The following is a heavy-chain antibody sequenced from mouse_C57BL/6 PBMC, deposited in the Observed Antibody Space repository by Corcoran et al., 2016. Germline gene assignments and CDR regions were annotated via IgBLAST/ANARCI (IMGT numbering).Heavy chain of an antibody. D-gene: IGHD2-1*01. CDR2: INPNNGGT. CDR1: GYTFTDYN. CDR3: ARKAYGNYGGDYAMDY. Sequence: EVQLQQSGPELVKPGASVKIPCKASGYTFTDYNMDWVKQSHGKSLEWIGDINPNNGGTIYNQKFKGKATLTVDKSSSTAYMELRSLTSEDTAVYYCARKAYGNYGGDYAMDYWGQGTSVTVSS. J-gene: IGHJ4*01. V-gene: IGHV1-18*01.